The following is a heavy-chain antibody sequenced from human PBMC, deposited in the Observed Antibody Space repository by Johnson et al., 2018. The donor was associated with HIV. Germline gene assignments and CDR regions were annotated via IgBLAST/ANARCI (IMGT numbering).Heavy chain of an antibody. CDR3: ARSLAAAGRYDAFDI. J-gene: IGHJ3*02. CDR2: IDWNGGST. CDR1: GFTFDDYG. D-gene: IGHD6-13*01. Sequence: EVHLVESGGGVVRPGGSLRLSCAAAGFTFDDYGMSWVRQAPGKGLEWVSGIDWNGGSTFYADSVKGRFTISRDNAKNSVYLQMNSLRAEYTAVYYCARSLAAAGRYDAFDIWGQGTMVTVSS. V-gene: IGHV3-20*04.